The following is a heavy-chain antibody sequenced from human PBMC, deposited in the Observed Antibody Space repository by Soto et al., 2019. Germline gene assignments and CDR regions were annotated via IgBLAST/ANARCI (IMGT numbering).Heavy chain of an antibody. CDR2: ISGSGGST. CDR3: AKLHFPTVTPYYMDV. D-gene: IGHD4-17*01. Sequence: GGSLRLSCAASGFTFSSYAMSWVRQAPGKGLEWVSAISGSGGSTYYADSVKGRFTISRDNSKNTLYLQMNSLRAEDTAVYYCAKLHFPTVTPYYMDVWGKGTTVTVSS. V-gene: IGHV3-23*01. CDR1: GFTFSSYA. J-gene: IGHJ6*03.